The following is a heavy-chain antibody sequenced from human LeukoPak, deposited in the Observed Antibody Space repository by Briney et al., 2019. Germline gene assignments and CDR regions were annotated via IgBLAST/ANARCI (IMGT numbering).Heavy chain of an antibody. CDR2: IVVGSGNT. CDR3: AAPSRIQLDY. Sequence: SVKVACKASGFTFTSSAVQWVRQARGRRLEWIGWIVVGSGNTNYARMFQGRVTITRDMSTSTAYMELSSLRSEDTSVYYYAAPSRIQLDYWGQGTLVTVSS. V-gene: IGHV1-58*01. J-gene: IGHJ4*02. CDR1: GFTFTSSA. D-gene: IGHD5-18*01.